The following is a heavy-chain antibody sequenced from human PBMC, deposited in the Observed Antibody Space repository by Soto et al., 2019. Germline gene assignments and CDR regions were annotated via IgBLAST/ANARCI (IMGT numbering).Heavy chain of an antibody. CDR1: GYTFTGYY. D-gene: IGHD3-10*01. CDR3: ARARVRGVTTGCMDV. CDR2: INPNSGGT. V-gene: IGHV1-2*02. J-gene: IGHJ6*02. Sequence: ASVKVSCKASGYTFTGYYMHWVRQAPGQGLEWMGWINPNSGGTNYAQKFQGRVTMTRDTSISTAYMELSRLRSDDTAVYYCARARVRGVTTGCMDVWGQGTTVTVSS.